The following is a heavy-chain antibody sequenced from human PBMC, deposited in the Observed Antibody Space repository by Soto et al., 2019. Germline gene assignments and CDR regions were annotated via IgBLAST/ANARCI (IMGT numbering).Heavy chain of an antibody. CDR1: GFTFSIYA. V-gene: IGHV3-23*01. CDR2: IGGSGHST. Sequence: GGSLRLSCAASGFTFSIYAMSWVRQAPGKGLEWVAAIGGSGHSTYYADSVKGRFTISRDNSKNTLYLRMNSLSAEDTAVYHCAKGRGFYDSGIPPFDYWGQGSLVTVSS. D-gene: IGHD3-10*01. CDR3: AKGRGFYDSGIPPFDY. J-gene: IGHJ4*02.